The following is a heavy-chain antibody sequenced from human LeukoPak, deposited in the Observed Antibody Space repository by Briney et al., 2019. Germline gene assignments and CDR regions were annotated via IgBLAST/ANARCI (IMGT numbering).Heavy chain of an antibody. Sequence: GGSLRLSCAASGFTFRSYAMSWVRQALGKGLEWVSAISGSGGSTYFADSVKGRFTISRDNSKNTLYLQMNSLRAEDTAVYYCAKDTAAAGHYYFDYWGQGTLVTVSS. D-gene: IGHD6-13*01. J-gene: IGHJ4*02. CDR3: AKDTAAAGHYYFDY. V-gene: IGHV3-23*01. CDR2: ISGSGGST. CDR1: GFTFRSYA.